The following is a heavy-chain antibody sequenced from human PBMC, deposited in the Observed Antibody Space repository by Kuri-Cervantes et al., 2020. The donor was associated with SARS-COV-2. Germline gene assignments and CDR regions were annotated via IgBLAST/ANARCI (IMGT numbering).Heavy chain of an antibody. CDR3: ARGISYSGYDLDY. Sequence: GESLKISCAASGFTFDDYAMNWVRQAPGKGLEWVSSISSSSSYIYYADSVKGRFTISRDNAKNSLYLQMNSLRAEDTAVCYCARGISYSGYDLDYWGQGTLVTVSS. CDR2: ISSSSSYI. D-gene: IGHD5-12*01. J-gene: IGHJ4*02. CDR1: GFTFDDYA. V-gene: IGHV3-21*01.